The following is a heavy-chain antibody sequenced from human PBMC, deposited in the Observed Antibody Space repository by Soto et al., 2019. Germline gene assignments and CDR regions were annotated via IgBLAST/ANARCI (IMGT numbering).Heavy chain of an antibody. D-gene: IGHD1-1*01. V-gene: IGHV4-34*01. CDR3: ARDRRNDISIDGMDV. J-gene: IGHJ6*02. Sequence: SETLSLTCAVYGGSCSGYYWGWIRQPPGKGLEWIGEIDHSGSTNYNPSLKSRVTISVDTSKNQFSLKLNSVTAADTAVYYCARDRRNDISIDGMDVWGQGTTVTVSS. CDR2: IDHSGST. CDR1: GGSCSGYY.